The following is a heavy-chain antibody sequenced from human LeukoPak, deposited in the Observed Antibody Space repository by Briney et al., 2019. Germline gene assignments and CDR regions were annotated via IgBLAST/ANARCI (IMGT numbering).Heavy chain of an antibody. Sequence: GASVKVSCKASGYTLTDHYMHWVRQAPGQGLEWMGWINPNSDGTNNYAHKFQGRVTMTRDTSISTAYMELSSLRSDDTAVYYCARVGYCSSTGCYRYEFDYWGQGTLVTVSS. V-gene: IGHV1-2*07. D-gene: IGHD2-2*03. CDR1: GYTLTDHY. J-gene: IGHJ4*02. CDR2: INPNSDGT. CDR3: ARVGYCSSTGCYRYEFDY.